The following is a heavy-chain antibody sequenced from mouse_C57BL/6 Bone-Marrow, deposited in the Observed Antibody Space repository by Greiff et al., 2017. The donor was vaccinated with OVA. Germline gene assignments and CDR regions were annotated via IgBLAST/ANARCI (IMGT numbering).Heavy chain of an antibody. CDR3: ARVYYAHWYFDV. D-gene: IGHD2-1*01. CDR1: GYTFTDYY. Sequence: QVQLQQSGPELVQPGASVKLSCKASGYTFTDYYINWVKQRPGQGLEWIGWIYPGSGNTKYNEKFKGKAPLTVDTSSSTAYMQLISLTSDDSAVYYWARVYYAHWYFDVWGTGTTVTVSS. CDR2: IYPGSGNT. J-gene: IGHJ1*03. V-gene: IGHV1-84*01.